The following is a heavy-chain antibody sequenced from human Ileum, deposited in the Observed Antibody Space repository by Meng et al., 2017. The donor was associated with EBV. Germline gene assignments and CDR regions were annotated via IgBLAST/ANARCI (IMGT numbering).Heavy chain of an antibody. CDR3: ASSDYYRSDY. Sequence: QVQLQESGPGLVKPPATLSLTCAVSGGSISRSDWWSWVRQPPGKGLEWIGETSHSGSTNYSPSLKSRVTIILAKSKNQLSLKLNSLTAADTAVYYCASSDYYRSDYWGQGTLVTVSS. J-gene: IGHJ4*02. D-gene: IGHD3-22*01. V-gene: IGHV4-4*03. CDR2: TSHSGST. CDR1: GGSISRSDW.